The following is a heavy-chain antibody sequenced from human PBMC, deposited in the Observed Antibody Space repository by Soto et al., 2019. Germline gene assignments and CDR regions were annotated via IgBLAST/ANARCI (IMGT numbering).Heavy chain of an antibody. V-gene: IGHV1-69*01. D-gene: IGHD3-3*01. CDR3: AREARNYDFWSGYYSPALFDY. J-gene: IGHJ4*02. CDR1: GGTFSTYA. CDR2: IIPFFDLA. Sequence: QVQLVQSGAEVKKPGSSVKVSCKASGGTFSTYAVSWVRQAPGQGLEWMGGIIPFFDLANYEQNFQGRVTITADEPTGTAYMELSSLRSEDTAVYYCAREARNYDFWSGYYSPALFDYWGQGTLVTVSS.